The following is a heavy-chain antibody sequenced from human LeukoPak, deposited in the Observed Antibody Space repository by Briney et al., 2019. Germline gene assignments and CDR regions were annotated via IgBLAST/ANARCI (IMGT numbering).Heavy chain of an antibody. V-gene: IGHV4-4*02. D-gene: IGHD7-27*01. CDR2: ISLSGLT. CDR3: SRETVEFCPFGY. CDR1: GDCISGAKW. Sequence: SETRSPTCSCRGDCISGAKWRSVVRQPPGQGLEWIGEISLSGLTNYNPSLKSRVTMSLDKSKNHLSLNLTSVTAADTAVYYCSRETVEFCPFGYWGQGTLVTVSS. J-gene: IGHJ4*02.